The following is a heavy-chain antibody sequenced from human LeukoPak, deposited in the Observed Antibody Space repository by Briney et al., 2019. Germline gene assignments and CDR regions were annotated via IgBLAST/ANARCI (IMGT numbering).Heavy chain of an antibody. V-gene: IGHV1-2*02. J-gene: IGHJ4*02. Sequence: ASVKVSCKASGYTFTGYYMHWVRQAPGQGLEWMGWINPNSGGTNYAPKFQGRVTMTRDTSISTAYMELSGLTSDDTAVYFCATYYSDTSARDWGQGTLVTVSS. D-gene: IGHD3-22*01. CDR1: GYTFTGYY. CDR2: INPNSGGT. CDR3: ATYYSDTSARD.